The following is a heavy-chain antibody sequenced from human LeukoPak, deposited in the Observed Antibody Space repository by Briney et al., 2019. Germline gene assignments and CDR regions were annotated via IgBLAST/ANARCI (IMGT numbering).Heavy chain of an antibody. D-gene: IGHD2-15*01. CDR1: GYTFTGYY. Sequence: ASVKVSCKASGYTFTGYYMHWVRQAPGQGLEWMGWTNPNSGGTNYAQKFQGWVTMTRDTSISTSYMELSRLRSDDTAVYYCARLDKLDAFDIWGQGTMVTVSS. V-gene: IGHV1-2*04. CDR2: TNPNSGGT. CDR3: ARLDKLDAFDI. J-gene: IGHJ3*02.